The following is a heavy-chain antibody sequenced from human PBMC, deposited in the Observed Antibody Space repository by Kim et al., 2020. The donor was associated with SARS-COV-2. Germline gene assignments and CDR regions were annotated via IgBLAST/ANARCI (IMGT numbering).Heavy chain of an antibody. CDR1: GGSISSYY. Sequence: SETLSLTCTVSGGSISSYYWSWIRQPPGKGLEWIGYIYYSGSTNYNPSLKSRVTISVDTSKNQFSLKLSSVTAADTAVYYCARVRAPVGAKRLGFDYGGPGTLVPVSS. V-gene: IGHV4-59*01. D-gene: IGHD1-26*01. CDR2: IYYSGST. J-gene: IGHJ4*02. CDR3: ARVRAPVGAKRLGFDY.